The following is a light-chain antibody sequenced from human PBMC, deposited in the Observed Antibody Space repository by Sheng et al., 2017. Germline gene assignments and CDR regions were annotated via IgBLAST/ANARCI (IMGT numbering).Light chain of an antibody. CDR3: MQGIQTPVT. CDR2: LGS. Sequence: DIVMTQSPLSLPVTPGEPASISCRSSQSLLHSNGYNRLAWYLQKPGQSPHLLIYLGSNRASGVPDRFSGSGSGTDFTLKISRVEAEDVGVYYCMQGIQTPVTFGQGTRLEIK. J-gene: IGKJ5*01. V-gene: IGKV2-28*01. CDR1: QSLLHSNGYNR.